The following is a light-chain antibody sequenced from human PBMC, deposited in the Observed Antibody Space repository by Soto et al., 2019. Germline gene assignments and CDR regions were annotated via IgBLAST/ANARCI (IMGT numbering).Light chain of an antibody. CDR2: DVT. Sequence: QSVLTQPPSASGSPGQSVTISCAGTSSDVGRYNYVSWYQQYPGKAPKLIIYDVTKRPSGVPDRFSGSKSGNTASLTISGLQAEDEADYYCCSFAGLFGGGTKLTVL. J-gene: IGLJ2*01. CDR3: CSFAGL. V-gene: IGLV2-11*01. CDR1: SSDVGRYNY.